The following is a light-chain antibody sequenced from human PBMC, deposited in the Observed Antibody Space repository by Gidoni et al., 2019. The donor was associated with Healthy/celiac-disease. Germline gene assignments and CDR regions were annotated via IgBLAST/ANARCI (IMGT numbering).Light chain of an antibody. J-gene: IGKJ4*01. V-gene: IGKV3-11*01. CDR2: DAS. CDR3: QQRSNWPPRT. CDR1: QSVSSY. Sequence: ELALTQSPATLSLSPGERATLSCRASQSVSSYLAWYQQKPGQAPRLLIYDASNRATGIPARFSGSGSGTDFTLTISSLEPEDFAVYYCQQRSNWPPRTFGGGTKVEIK.